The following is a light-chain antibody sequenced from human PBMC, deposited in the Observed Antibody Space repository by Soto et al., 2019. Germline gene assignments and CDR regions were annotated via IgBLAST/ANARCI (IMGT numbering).Light chain of an antibody. CDR1: SGYSNYK. CDR2: VGTGGIVG. J-gene: IGLJ1*01. V-gene: IGLV9-49*01. Sequence: QPVLTQPPSASASLGASVTLTCTLSSGYSNYKVDWHQQRPGKGPRFVMRVGTGGIVGSKGDGIPDRFSVLGSGLNRYLTIKNIQEEDESDYHCGADHGSGINYVFGTGTKVTVL. CDR3: GADHGSGINYV.